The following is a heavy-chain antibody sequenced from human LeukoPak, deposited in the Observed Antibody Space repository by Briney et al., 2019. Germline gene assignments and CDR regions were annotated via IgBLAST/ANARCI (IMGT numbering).Heavy chain of an antibody. V-gene: IGHV1-2*02. CDR1: GYTFTGYY. CDR2: INPNSGGT. Sequence: ASVKVSCKASGYTFTGYYMHWVRQAPGQGLEWMGWINPNSGGTNYAQKFQGRVTMTRDTSIGTAYMELSRLRSDDTAVYYCARGRLITFGGVIRRRFDYWGQGTLVTVSS. J-gene: IGHJ4*02. D-gene: IGHD3-16*01. CDR3: ARGRLITFGGVIRRRFDY.